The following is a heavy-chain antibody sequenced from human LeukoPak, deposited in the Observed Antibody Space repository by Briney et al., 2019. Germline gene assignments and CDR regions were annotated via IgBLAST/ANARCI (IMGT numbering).Heavy chain of an antibody. CDR1: GGSINSYY. V-gene: IGHV4-59*08. Sequence: SETLSLTCTVSGGSINSYYWSWIRQPPGKGLEWIGYIYYSGDTDYNPSLKSRVTMSLDTSKSQLSLELTSVTAADTAVYYCARVSYYDSSGHYFDCWGQGTLVTVSS. CDR2: IYYSGDT. J-gene: IGHJ4*02. D-gene: IGHD3-22*01. CDR3: ARVSYYDSSGHYFDC.